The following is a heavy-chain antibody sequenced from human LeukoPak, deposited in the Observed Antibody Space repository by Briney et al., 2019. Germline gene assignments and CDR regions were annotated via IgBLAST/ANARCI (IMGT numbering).Heavy chain of an antibody. J-gene: IGHJ4*02. Sequence: PGGSLRLSCAASEFPFNGYWMSWVRQAPGKGLECVANINQDGSEKYYVDPVRGRFTISRDNAKNSLYLQMNSLRAEDTAVYYCARLGRWTQLWSYGIWGRGTLVTVSS. CDR2: INQDGSEK. D-gene: IGHD5-18*01. CDR1: EFPFNGYW. V-gene: IGHV3-7*02. CDR3: ARLGRWTQLWSYGI.